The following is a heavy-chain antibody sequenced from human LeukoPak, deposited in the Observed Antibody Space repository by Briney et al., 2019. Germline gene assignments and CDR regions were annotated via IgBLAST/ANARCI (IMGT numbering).Heavy chain of an antibody. CDR2: IYHSGST. Sequence: PSETLSLTCTVSGGSISSSGYYWGWIRQPPGKGLEWIGSIYHSGSTYYNPSLKSRVTISVDTSKNQFSLKLSSVTAADTAVYYCARQAAVDYWGQGTLVTVSS. V-gene: IGHV4-39*01. J-gene: IGHJ4*02. CDR3: ARQAAVDY. CDR1: GGSISSSGYY. D-gene: IGHD6-25*01.